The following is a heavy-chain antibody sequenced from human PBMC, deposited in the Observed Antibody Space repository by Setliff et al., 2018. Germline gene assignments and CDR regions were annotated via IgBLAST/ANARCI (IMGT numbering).Heavy chain of an antibody. J-gene: IGHJ5*02. CDR1: GGSFTNYY. V-gene: IGHV4-34*01. D-gene: IGHD3-3*01. CDR2: INHSGST. Sequence: SETLSLTCTVYGGSFTNYYWGWIRQSPGKGLEWIGEINHSGSTNYNPSLKSRVSISVEKSKNQFSLKLTSVTAADTAVYYCARDVYDFRTGLADPWGQGTLVTVSS. CDR3: ARDVYDFRTGLADP.